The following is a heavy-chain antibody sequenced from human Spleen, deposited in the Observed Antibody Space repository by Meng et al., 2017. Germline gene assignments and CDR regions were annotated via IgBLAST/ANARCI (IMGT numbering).Heavy chain of an antibody. CDR2: MNPNSGNT. V-gene: IGHV1-8*03. Sequence: ASVKVSCKASGYTFNSYDINWVRQATGQGLEWMGWMNPNSGNTGYAQNFQGRDTITRNTSISTAYMGLSSLGSEDTAVYYCARATGREDYDYWGQGTLVTVSS. D-gene: IGHD1-14*01. CDR1: GYTFNSYD. CDR3: ARATGREDYDY. J-gene: IGHJ4*02.